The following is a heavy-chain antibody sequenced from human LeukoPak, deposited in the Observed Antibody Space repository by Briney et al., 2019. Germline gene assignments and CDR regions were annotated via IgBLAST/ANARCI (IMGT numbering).Heavy chain of an antibody. CDR2: IYYSGST. CDR1: GGSISSYY. V-gene: IGHV4-59*01. J-gene: IGHJ5*02. D-gene: IGHD3-3*01. CDR3: ARESGESYYDFWSGYYGTYNWFDP. Sequence: SETLSLTCTVSGGSISSYYWSWIRQPPGKGLEWIGYIYYSGSTNYNPSLKSRVTISVDTSKNQFSLKLSSVTAADTAVYYCARESGESYYDFWSGYYGTYNWFDPWGQGTLVTVSS.